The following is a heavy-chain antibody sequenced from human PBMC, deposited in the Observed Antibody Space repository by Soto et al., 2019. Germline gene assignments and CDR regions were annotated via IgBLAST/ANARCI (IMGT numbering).Heavy chain of an antibody. Sequence: PSETLSLTCTVSCVSISSGGYSWSWIRQPPGKGLEWIGYIYHSGSTYYNPSLKSRVTISVDRSKNQFSLKLSSVTAADTAVYYCARVPGPWGQGTLVTVSS. CDR2: IYHSGST. CDR3: ARVPGP. CDR1: CVSISSGGYS. D-gene: IGHD7-27*01. J-gene: IGHJ5*02. V-gene: IGHV4-30-2*01.